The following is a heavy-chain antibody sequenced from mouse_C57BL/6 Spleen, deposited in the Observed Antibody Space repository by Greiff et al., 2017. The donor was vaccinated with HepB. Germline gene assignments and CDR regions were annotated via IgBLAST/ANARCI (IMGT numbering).Heavy chain of an antibody. CDR2: ISNLAYSI. Sequence: EVQGVESGGGLVQPGGSLKLSCAASGFSFSDYGMAWVRQAPRKGPEWVAFISNLAYSIYYADTVTGRFTISRENAKNTLYLEMSSLRSEDTAMYYCARHEAYYSNYTWFAYWGQGTLVTVSA. J-gene: IGHJ3*01. CDR3: ARHEAYYSNYTWFAY. CDR1: GFSFSDYG. D-gene: IGHD2-5*01. V-gene: IGHV5-15*01.